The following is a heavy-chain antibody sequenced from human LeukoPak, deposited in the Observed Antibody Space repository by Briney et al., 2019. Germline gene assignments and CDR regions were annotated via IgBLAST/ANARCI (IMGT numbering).Heavy chain of an antibody. V-gene: IGHV1-24*01. Sequence: GASVKVSCKVSGYTLTELSMHWVRQAPGKGLEWMGGFDSEDGETIYAQKFQGRVTMTEDTSTDTAYMELSSLRSEDTAVYYCATTSIAVADFDYWGQGTLVTVSS. J-gene: IGHJ4*02. CDR1: GYTLTELS. CDR2: FDSEDGET. D-gene: IGHD6-19*01. CDR3: ATTSIAVADFDY.